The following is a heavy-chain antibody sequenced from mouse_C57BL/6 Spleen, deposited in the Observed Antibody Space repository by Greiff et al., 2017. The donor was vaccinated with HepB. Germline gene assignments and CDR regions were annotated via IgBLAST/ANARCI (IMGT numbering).Heavy chain of an antibody. CDR1: GYSITSGYY. J-gene: IGHJ2*01. CDR2: ISYDGSN. CDR3: ARDRITTVVAPGYFDY. Sequence: DVKLQESGPGLVKPSQSLSLTCSVTGYSITSGYYWNWIRQFPGNKLEWMGYISYDGSNNYNPSLKNRISITRDTSKNQFFLKLNSVTTEDTATYYCARDRITTVVAPGYFDYWGQGTTLTVSS. V-gene: IGHV3-6*01. D-gene: IGHD1-1*01.